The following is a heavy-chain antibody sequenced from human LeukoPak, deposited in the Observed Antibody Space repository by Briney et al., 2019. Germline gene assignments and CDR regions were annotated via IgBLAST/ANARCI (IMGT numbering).Heavy chain of an antibody. CDR3: ARLNYYGSGSYSHDY. Sequence: GESLKISCKGSGYSFTTYWISWVRQMPGKGREWMGRIDPSDSYTKYSPSFQGLVTLSADKSISTAYLQWSSLVASDTAMYYCARLNYYGSGSYSHDYWGQGTLVTVSS. D-gene: IGHD3-10*01. J-gene: IGHJ4*02. CDR2: IDPSDSYT. V-gene: IGHV5-10-1*01. CDR1: GYSFTTYW.